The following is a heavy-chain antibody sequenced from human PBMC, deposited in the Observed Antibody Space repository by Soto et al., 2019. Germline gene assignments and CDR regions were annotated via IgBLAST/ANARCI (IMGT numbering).Heavy chain of an antibody. CDR2: VYYSGTT. D-gene: IGHD2-2*01. Sequence: SETLSLTCTVSGGSINSYYWSWIRQSPGKGLEWIGYVYYSGTTYYNPSLQSRVTISVDTSKKQFSLKVRSVTAADTAIYFCARAGSTWRYFFEYWGRGSLVTGSS. J-gene: IGHJ4*02. V-gene: IGHV4-59*01. CDR3: ARAGSTWRYFFEY. CDR1: GGSINSYY.